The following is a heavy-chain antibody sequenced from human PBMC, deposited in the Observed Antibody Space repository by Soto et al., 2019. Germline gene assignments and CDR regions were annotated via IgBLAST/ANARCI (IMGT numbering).Heavy chain of an antibody. J-gene: IGHJ6*02. D-gene: IGHD3-10*01. CDR3: ARFGSAPYYYYGVDV. Sequence: QVQLVQSEPEVRKPGASMKVSCKASGYIFTNYDITWVRQAPGQGLECMGWVSGYNGNTKYAQKFQDRVTMNTDTSTSTVYMELRSLRSDDTAVYYCARFGSAPYYYYGVDVWGQGTTVFVSS. CDR1: GYIFTNYD. V-gene: IGHV1-18*01. CDR2: VSGYNGNT.